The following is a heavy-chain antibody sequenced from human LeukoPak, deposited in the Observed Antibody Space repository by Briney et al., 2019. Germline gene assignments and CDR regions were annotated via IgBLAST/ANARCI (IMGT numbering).Heavy chain of an antibody. D-gene: IGHD5-12*01. V-gene: IGHV1-2*06. CDR2: INPNSGGT. Sequence: ASVKVSCKASGYTFTGYYMHWVRQAPGQGLEWMGRINPNSGGTNYAQKFQGRVTMTRDTSIRTTYMELSRLRSDDTAIYYCAQRGYSGYYYGMDVWGQGTTVTVSS. J-gene: IGHJ6*02. CDR1: GYTFTGYY. CDR3: AQRGYSGYYYGMDV.